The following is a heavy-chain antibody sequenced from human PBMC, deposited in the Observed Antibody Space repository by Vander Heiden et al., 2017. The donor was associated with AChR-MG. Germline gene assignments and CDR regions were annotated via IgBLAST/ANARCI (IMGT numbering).Heavy chain of an antibody. CDR1: GYIFKSFY. V-gene: IGHV1-46*02. D-gene: IGHD1-26*01. J-gene: IGHJ4*02. CDR2: INPEGGST. CDR3: TRPGWELLPYFEF. Sequence: QVQLVQSGAEVKKPGASVKVSCKASGYIFKSFYIHWVRQAPGQRLEWMGIINPEGGSTSYAQKFRGRISMSRDTSTNTVYMELTGLGSDDTAVYYCTRPGWELLPYFEFWGPGTPVIVSS.